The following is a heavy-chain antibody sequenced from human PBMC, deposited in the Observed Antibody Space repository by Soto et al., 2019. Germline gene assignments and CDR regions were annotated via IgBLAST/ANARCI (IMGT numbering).Heavy chain of an antibody. Sequence: EVQLVESGGGLVQPGGSLRLSCAASGFTFSSHWMSWVRQAPGKGLEWVAHIKHDGSEKYYLDSVKGRFTISRDNAKNSLYLQMNSLSAEDTAVYYCARDQNWSLDYWGQGTLVTVSS. J-gene: IGHJ4*02. V-gene: IGHV3-7*01. CDR3: ARDQNWSLDY. D-gene: IGHD1-1*01. CDR2: IKHDGSEK. CDR1: GFTFSSHW.